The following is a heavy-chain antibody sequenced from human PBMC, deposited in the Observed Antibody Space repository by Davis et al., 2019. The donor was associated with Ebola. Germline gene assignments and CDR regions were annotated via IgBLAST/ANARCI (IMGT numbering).Heavy chain of an antibody. CDR3: ARSPSIAAGWFDP. D-gene: IGHD6-13*01. J-gene: IGHJ5*02. V-gene: IGHV1-46*01. CDR1: GYTFTSYY. Sequence: ASVKVSCKASGYTFTSYYTHWVRQAPGQGLEWMGIINPSGGSTSYAQKFQGRVTMTRDTSTSIVYMELSSLRSEDTAVYYCARSPSIAAGWFDPWGQGTLVTGPS. CDR2: INPSGGST.